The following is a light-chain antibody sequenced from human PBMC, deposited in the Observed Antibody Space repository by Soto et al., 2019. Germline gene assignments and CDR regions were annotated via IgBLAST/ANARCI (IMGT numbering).Light chain of an antibody. J-gene: IGKJ2*01. CDR1: QSVLYSSNNKNY. CDR3: QQYYSTPVT. CDR2: WAA. Sequence: DIVMTQSPDSLAVSLGERATINCKSSQSVLYSSNNKNYLAWYQQKPGQPPKLLIYWAATRESGVPARFSVSGSGTDFTLTISSLQAEDGAVYYCQQYYSTPVTFGQGTKLEIK. V-gene: IGKV4-1*01.